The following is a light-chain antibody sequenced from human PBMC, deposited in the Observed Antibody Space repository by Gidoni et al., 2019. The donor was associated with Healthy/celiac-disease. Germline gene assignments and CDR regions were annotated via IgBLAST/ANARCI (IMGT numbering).Light chain of an antibody. CDR3: QQYDNLPLT. CDR2: DAS. J-gene: IGKJ4*01. CDR1: QDISNY. Sequence: DLQMTQSPSSLSASVGDRVTITCQASQDISNYLNWYQQKPGKAPKLLIYDASKLETGVPLRFSGSGSRTDFTFTISSLHPEDIATYYCQQYDNLPLTFGGGTKVEIK. V-gene: IGKV1-33*01.